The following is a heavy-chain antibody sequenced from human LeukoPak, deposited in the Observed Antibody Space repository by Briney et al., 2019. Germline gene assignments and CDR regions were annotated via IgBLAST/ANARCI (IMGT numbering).Heavy chain of an antibody. Sequence: GGSLRLSCAASGFTFSSYSMNWVRQAPGKGLECVSSISSSSSYIYYADSVKGRFTISRDNAKNSLFLQMNSLRAEDTAIYYCARQERYCNSISCLDPWGQGTLVTVSS. CDR1: GFTFSSYS. V-gene: IGHV3-21*01. D-gene: IGHD2/OR15-2a*01. J-gene: IGHJ5*02. CDR3: ARQERYCNSISCLDP. CDR2: ISSSSSYI.